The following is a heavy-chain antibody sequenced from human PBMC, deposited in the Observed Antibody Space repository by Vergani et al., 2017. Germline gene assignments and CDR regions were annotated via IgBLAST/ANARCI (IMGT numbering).Heavy chain of an antibody. V-gene: IGHV3-66*02. CDR3: ARDPVDSSGWYDPGDY. CDR1: GFTVSSNY. J-gene: IGHJ4*02. CDR2: IYSGGST. Sequence: EVQLVESGGGLVQPGGSLRLSCAASGFTVSSNYMSWVRQAPGKGLEWVSVIYSGGSTYYADSVKGRFTISRDNSKNTLYLQMNSLRAEDTAVYYCARDPVDSSGWYDPGDYWGQGTLVTVSS. D-gene: IGHD6-19*01.